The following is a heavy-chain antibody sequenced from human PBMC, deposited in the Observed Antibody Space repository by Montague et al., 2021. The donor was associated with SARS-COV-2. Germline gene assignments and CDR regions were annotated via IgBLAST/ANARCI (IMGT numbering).Heavy chain of an antibody. CDR2: IFGSGSST. Sequence: SLRLSCAASGFTFSNYAMNWVRQAPGKGLEWVSVIFGSGSSTYYXGSVRGRFTVSRDNSKNTLYLQMNNLRAEDTAVYYCAKDGATVRGLINWYFDLWGRGTLVTVSS. CDR3: AKDGATVRGLINWYFDL. D-gene: IGHD3-10*01. CDR1: GFTFSNYA. J-gene: IGHJ2*01. V-gene: IGHV3-23*03.